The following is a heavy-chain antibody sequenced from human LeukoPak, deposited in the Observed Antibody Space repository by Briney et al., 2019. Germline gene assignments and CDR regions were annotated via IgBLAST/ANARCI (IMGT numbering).Heavy chain of an antibody. J-gene: IGHJ4*02. CDR3: ARDIAVYYDSSGYIDY. V-gene: IGHV3-21*01. Sequence: GGSLRLSCAASGFTFSSYWMHWVRQAPGKGLEWVSSISSSSSYIYYADSVKGRFTISRDNAKNSLYLQMNSLRAEDTAVYYCARDIAVYYDSSGYIDYWGQGTLVTVSS. D-gene: IGHD3-22*01. CDR1: GFTFSSYW. CDR2: ISSSSSYI.